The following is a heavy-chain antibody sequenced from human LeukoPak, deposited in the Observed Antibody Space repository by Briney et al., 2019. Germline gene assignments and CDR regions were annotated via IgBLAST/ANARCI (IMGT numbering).Heavy chain of an antibody. Sequence: GGSLRLSCAASGFTFSSYAMSWVRQAPGKGVEGVSAISGSGGSTYYADSVKGRFTISRDNSKNTLYLLMNSLRAEDTAVYYCAKAAAGPYYYYGMDVWGKGTTVTVSP. D-gene: IGHD6-13*01. J-gene: IGHJ6*04. CDR2: ISGSGGST. CDR1: GFTFSSYA. V-gene: IGHV3-23*01. CDR3: AKAAAGPYYYYGMDV.